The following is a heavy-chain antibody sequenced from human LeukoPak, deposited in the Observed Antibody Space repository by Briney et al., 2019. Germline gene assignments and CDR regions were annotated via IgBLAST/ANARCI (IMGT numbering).Heavy chain of an antibody. CDR2: IKQDGSEK. Sequence: QPGGSLRLSCAASGFNSRDYWMTWVRQAPGKGLEWVANIKQDGSEKHYVESVKGRFIISRDNAKNSVLLQMNSLRAEDTALYYCARQRLRGDGFDPWGQGTLVTVSS. V-gene: IGHV3-7*01. J-gene: IGHJ5*02. CDR3: ARQRLRGDGFDP. D-gene: IGHD3-10*01. CDR1: GFNSRDYW.